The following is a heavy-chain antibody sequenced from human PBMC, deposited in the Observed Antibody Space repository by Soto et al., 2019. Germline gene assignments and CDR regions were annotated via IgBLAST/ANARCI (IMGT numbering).Heavy chain of an antibody. V-gene: IGHV3-48*01. CDR1: GFTFSSYS. J-gene: IGHJ3*02. CDR3: ARDGGDSSSWYFAFDI. CDR2: ISSSSSTI. D-gene: IGHD6-13*01. Sequence: PGGSLRLSCAASGFTFSSYSMNWVRQAPGKGLEWVSCISSSSSTIYYADSVKGRFTISRDNAKNSLYLQMNSLRAEDTAVYYCARDGGDSSSWYFAFDIWGQGTMVTVSS.